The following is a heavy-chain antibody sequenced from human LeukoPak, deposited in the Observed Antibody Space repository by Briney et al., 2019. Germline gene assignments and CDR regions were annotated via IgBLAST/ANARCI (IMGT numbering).Heavy chain of an antibody. D-gene: IGHD3-10*01. V-gene: IGHV3-30-3*01. CDR2: ISYDGSNK. Sequence: GRSLRLSCTASGFTFSSYAMHWVRQAPGKGLEWVAVISYDGSNKYYADSVKGRFTISRDNSKNTLYLQMNSLRAEDTAVYYCAKDLWRGSYYYGSGLGAFDIWGQGTMVTVSS. J-gene: IGHJ3*02. CDR1: GFTFSSYA. CDR3: AKDLWRGSYYYGSGLGAFDI.